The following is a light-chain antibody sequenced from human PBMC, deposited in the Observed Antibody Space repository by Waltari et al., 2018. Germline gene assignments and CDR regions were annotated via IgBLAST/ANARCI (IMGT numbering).Light chain of an antibody. Sequence: QSALTQPPSASGSPGQSVPIPCTGTRSDVGGYTYFSWFQHHPGKAPKLMIYEATKRPSGVPDRFSGSKSGNTASLTVSGLQAEDEADYYCSSYAGSDTWRYVFGTGTKVTVL. CDR2: EAT. J-gene: IGLJ1*01. CDR1: RSDVGGYTY. CDR3: SSYAGSDTWRYV. V-gene: IGLV2-8*01.